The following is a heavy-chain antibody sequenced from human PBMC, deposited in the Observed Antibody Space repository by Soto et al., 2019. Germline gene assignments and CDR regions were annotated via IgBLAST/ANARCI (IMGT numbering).Heavy chain of an antibody. Sequence: PSETLSLTCSVYGGSFSGYYWSWIRQPPGKGLEWIGEINYSGSTNYNPSLKSRVTISVDTSKNQFSLKLSSVTAADTAVYYCARSAARPVYYMDVWGKGTTVTVSS. CDR1: GGSFSGYY. CDR2: INYSGST. J-gene: IGHJ6*03. V-gene: IGHV4-34*01. CDR3: ARSAARPVYYMDV. D-gene: IGHD6-6*01.